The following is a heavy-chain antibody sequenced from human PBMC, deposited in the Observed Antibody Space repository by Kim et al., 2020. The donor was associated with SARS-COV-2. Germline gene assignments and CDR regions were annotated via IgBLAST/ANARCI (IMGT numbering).Heavy chain of an antibody. Sequence: GGSLRLSCAASGFTFSSYWMHWVRQDPGKGLVWVSRINSDGSSTTYADSVKGRFTISRDNAENTLYLQMNSLRAEDTAVYYCARSRKPDAGLAPGHLWGQGTMVTVSS. V-gene: IGHV3-74*01. J-gene: IGHJ3*01. CDR3: ARSRKPDAGLAPGHL. CDR2: INSDGSST. CDR1: GFTFSSYW.